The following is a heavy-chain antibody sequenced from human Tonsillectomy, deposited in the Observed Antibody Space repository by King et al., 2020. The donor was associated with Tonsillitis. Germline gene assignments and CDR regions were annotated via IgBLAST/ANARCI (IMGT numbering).Heavy chain of an antibody. CDR3: ARESLASEYSSNRYEPFDY. CDR1: GFTFTTYP. V-gene: IGHV3-30*04. Sequence: VQLVESGGGVVQPGRFLRLSCAASGFTFTTYPMHWVRQAPGKGLEWVAVISFDGSNKYYADSVKGRFTISRDNSKNTLFLQMSSLRAEDTAVYYCARESLASEYSSNRYEPFDYWGQGTLVTVSS. J-gene: IGHJ4*02. D-gene: IGHD6-13*01. CDR2: ISFDGSNK.